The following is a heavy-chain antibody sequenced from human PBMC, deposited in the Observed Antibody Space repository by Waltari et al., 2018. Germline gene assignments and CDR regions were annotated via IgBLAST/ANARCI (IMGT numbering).Heavy chain of an antibody. D-gene: IGHD6-19*01. V-gene: IGHV3-23*01. CDR1: GFTFSNYA. Sequence: EVQLLESGGGLVQPGGSLRLSCAASGFTFSNYAMSWVRQAPGKGLEWVSAISGSGGSTYYADSVKGRFTISRDNSKNILYLHMNSLRAEDTAVYHCAKHLGIVVGGTIDYWGQGTLVAVSS. CDR3: AKHLGIVVGGTIDY. CDR2: ISGSGGST. J-gene: IGHJ4*02.